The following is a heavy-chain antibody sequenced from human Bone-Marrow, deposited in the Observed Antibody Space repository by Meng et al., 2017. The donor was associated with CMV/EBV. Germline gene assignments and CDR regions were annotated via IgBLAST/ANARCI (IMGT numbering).Heavy chain of an antibody. Sequence: ASVKVSCKASGYTFTSYGISWVRQAPGQGLEWMGWISAYNGNTNYAQKLQGRVTMTTDTSTSTAYMELRSLRSDDTAVYYCARVSGVVIRLYWYFHLWGRGTLVTVSS. CDR2: ISAYNGNT. J-gene: IGHJ2*01. D-gene: IGHD3-3*01. V-gene: IGHV1-18*01. CDR3: ARVSGVVIRLYWYFHL. CDR1: GYTFTSYG.